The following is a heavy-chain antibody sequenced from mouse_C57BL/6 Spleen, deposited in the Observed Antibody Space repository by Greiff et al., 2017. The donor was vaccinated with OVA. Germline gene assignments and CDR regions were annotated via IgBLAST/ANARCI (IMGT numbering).Heavy chain of an antibody. J-gene: IGHJ4*01. CDR1: GFTFSSYA. CDR3: TRDWDGYYAMDY. V-gene: IGHV5-9-1*02. Sequence: VQLKESGEGLVKPGGSLKLSCAASGFTFSSYAMSWVRQTPEKRLEWVAYISSGGDYIYYADTVKGRFTISRDNARNTLYLQMSSLKSEDTAMYYCTRDWDGYYAMDYWGQGTSVTVSS. D-gene: IGHD4-1*01. CDR2: ISSGGDYI.